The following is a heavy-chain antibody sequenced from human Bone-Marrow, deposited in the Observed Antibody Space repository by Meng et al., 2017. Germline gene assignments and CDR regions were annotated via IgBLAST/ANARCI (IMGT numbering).Heavy chain of an antibody. CDR2: INSDGSST. CDR3: ARDPLQIDY. Sequence: ETLSLTCTVSGGSISSGGYYWMHWVRQAPGKGLVWVSRINSDGSSTSYADSVKGRFTISRDNAKNTLYLQMNSLRAEDTAVYYCARDPLQIDYWGQGTLVTVSS. J-gene: IGHJ4*02. V-gene: IGHV3-74*01. D-gene: IGHD4-11*01. CDR1: GGSISSGGYYW.